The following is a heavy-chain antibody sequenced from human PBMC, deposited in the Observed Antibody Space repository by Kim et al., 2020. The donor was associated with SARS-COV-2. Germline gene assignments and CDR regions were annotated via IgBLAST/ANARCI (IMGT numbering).Heavy chain of an antibody. Sequence: YSPSFQGQVTISADKSISPAYLQWSSLKASDTAMYYCATRGGSKTYYFDYWGQGTLVTVSS. V-gene: IGHV5-51*01. D-gene: IGHD3-16*01. CDR3: ATRGGSKTYYFDY. J-gene: IGHJ4*02.